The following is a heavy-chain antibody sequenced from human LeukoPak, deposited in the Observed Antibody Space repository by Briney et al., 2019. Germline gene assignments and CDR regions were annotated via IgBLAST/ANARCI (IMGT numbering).Heavy chain of an antibody. CDR2: ISGSGGST. CDR1: GGSFSGYY. D-gene: IGHD5-24*01. CDR3: AKGRDGYNQDPFDY. V-gene: IGHV3-23*01. J-gene: IGHJ4*02. Sequence: ETLSLTCAVYGGSFSGYYWSWVRQAPGKGLEWVSAISGSGGSTYYADSVKGRFTISRDNSKNTLYLQMNSLRAEDTAVYYCAKGRDGYNQDPFDYWGQGTLVTVSS.